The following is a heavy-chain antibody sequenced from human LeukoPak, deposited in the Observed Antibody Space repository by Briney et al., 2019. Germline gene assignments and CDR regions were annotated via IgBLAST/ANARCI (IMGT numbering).Heavy chain of an antibody. CDR3: ARVGAPGTADY. D-gene: IGHD6-13*01. CDR2: ISYDGSNK. J-gene: IGHJ4*02. V-gene: IGHV3-30*04. Sequence: PGGSLRLSCAASGFTFSSYAMHWVRQAPGKGLEWVAVISYDGSNKYYADSVKGRFTISRDNSKNTLYLQMNSLRVDDTAIYYCARVGAPGTADYWGQGTLVTVSS. CDR1: GFTFSSYA.